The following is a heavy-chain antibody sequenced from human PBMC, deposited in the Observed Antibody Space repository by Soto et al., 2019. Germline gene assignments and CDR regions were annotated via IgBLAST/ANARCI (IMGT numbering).Heavy chain of an antibody. D-gene: IGHD1-26*01. CDR3: ARFPQTAIVGAAYFDY. J-gene: IGHJ4*02. V-gene: IGHV1-69*02. CDR2: VIPILGIA. CDR1: GGTFSSYI. Sequence: ASVKVSCKASGGTFSSYIISWVRQAPGQGLEWMGRVIPILGIANYAQKFQGRVTITADKSTSTAYMELSSLRSEDTAVYYCARFPQTAIVGAAYFDYWGRGTLVTVSS.